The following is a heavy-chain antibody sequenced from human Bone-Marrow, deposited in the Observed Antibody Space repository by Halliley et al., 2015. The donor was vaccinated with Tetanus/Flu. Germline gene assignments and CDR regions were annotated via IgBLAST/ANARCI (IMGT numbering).Heavy chain of an antibody. CDR3: ARRIAVANTGHYFDY. V-gene: IGHV5-51*03. CDR1: GYTFTSYW. J-gene: IGHJ4*02. Sequence: QLVQSGAEVKKPGESLKISCKGSGYTFTSYWIVWVRQMPGRGLEWMGFIYPGGSNTRYSPSFQGQVTISADKSIRTAYLQWSSLQAADTAVYYCARRIAVANTGHYFDYWGQGTLVTVSS. D-gene: IGHD6-19*01. CDR2: IYPGGSNT.